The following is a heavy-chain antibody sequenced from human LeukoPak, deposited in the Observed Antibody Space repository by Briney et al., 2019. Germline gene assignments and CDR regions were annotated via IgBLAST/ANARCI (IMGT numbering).Heavy chain of an antibody. J-gene: IGHJ3*01. V-gene: IGHV1-18*01. Sequence: ASVKVSCKASGYTFTLYGISWVRQAPGQGREGMGWISASNGKRNYAQKLQGRVTITADKSTNTAYMQLSSLRSEATAVYYCARPWTYHYGSGSYLSAFDLWSQGTMVTVSS. CDR1: GYTFTLYG. D-gene: IGHD3-10*01. CDR3: ARPWTYHYGSGSYLSAFDL. CDR2: ISASNGKR.